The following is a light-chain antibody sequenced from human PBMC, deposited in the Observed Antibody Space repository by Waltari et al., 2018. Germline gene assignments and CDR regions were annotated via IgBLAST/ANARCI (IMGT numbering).Light chain of an antibody. V-gene: IGLV2-14*01. Sequence: QSALTQPASVSGSPGQSVTIFCAGTSTDVGGYNSVSWYQEHPGQAPRVIIYDVSDRPAGCSDRSAASRSGNTASLTISGLQAEDEADYYCSSQSSNDVVLFGGGTKLTVL. CDR2: DVS. CDR3: SSQSSNDVVL. CDR1: STDVGGYNS. J-gene: IGLJ2*01.